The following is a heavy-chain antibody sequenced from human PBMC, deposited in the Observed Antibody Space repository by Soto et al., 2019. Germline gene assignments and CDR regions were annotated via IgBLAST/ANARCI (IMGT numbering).Heavy chain of an antibody. D-gene: IGHD6-19*01. V-gene: IGHV4-31*02. Sequence: QGKGLEWIGYIYYSGSTYYNPSLKSRVTISVDTSKNQFSLKLSSVTAADTAVYYCARGLGDEIAVAGSLLAYRGHGTLVLVSS. CDR2: IYYSGST. J-gene: IGHJ4*01. CDR3: ARGLGDEIAVAGSLLAY.